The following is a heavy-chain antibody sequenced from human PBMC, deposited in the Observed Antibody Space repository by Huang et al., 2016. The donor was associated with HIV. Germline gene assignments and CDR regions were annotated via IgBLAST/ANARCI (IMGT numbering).Heavy chain of an antibody. CDR2: ITQSGRT. CDR1: GDSLSGFF. CDR3: ARGRGTSWSFFDT. Sequence: QVRLDQWGAGLLKPSETLTLTCAVYGDSLSGFFWSWIRKSPGRGLEWIGAITQSGRTNYNPSLKSRVTIAIDTSKKQFSLKLKSVTADDTSTYYCARGRGTSWSFFDTWGQGSFVTVSS. J-gene: IGHJ5*02. V-gene: IGHV4-34*01. D-gene: IGHD2-2*01.